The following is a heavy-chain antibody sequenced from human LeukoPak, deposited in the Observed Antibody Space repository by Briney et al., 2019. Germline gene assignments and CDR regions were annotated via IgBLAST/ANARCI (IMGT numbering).Heavy chain of an antibody. CDR2: INHSGST. Sequence: SETLSLTCAVYGGSFSGYYWSWIRQPPGKGPEWIGEINHSGSTNYNPSLKSRVTISVDTSKNQFSLKLSSVTAADTAVYYCARGSVDTAMVTVQNDYWGQGTLVTVSS. J-gene: IGHJ4*02. D-gene: IGHD5-18*01. V-gene: IGHV4-34*01. CDR1: GGSFSGYY. CDR3: ARGSVDTAMVTVQNDY.